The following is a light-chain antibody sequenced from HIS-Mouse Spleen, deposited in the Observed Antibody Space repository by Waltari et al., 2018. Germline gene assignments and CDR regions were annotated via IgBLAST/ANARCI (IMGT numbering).Light chain of an antibody. J-gene: IGLJ3*02. CDR3: CSYAGSSTWV. CDR1: SSDVGSYNL. CDR2: EGS. V-gene: IGLV2-23*01. Sequence: QSALTQPASVSGSPGQSITISCTGTSSDVGSYNLVSWYQQHPGKAPKLMIYEGSKRPSGVSNRFSGSKSGNTASLTISGLQAEDEADYSCCSYAGSSTWVVGGGTKLTVL.